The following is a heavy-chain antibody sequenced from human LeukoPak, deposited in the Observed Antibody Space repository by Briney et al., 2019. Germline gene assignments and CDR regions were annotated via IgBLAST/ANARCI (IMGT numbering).Heavy chain of an antibody. D-gene: IGHD2-2*01. J-gene: IGHJ6*03. Sequence: ASVKVSCKASGYTFTSYYMHWVRQAPGQGLEWMGIINPSGGSTIYAQKFQGRVTMTEDTSTDTAYMELSSLRSEDTAVYYCATETKDIVVVPAAKGYYYYYYMDVWGKGTTVTVSS. V-gene: IGHV1-46*01. CDR1: GYTFTSYY. CDR3: ATETKDIVVVPAAKGYYYYYYMDV. CDR2: INPSGGST.